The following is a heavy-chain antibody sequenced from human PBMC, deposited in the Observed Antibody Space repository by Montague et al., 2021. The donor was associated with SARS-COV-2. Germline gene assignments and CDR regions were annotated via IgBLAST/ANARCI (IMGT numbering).Heavy chain of an antibody. D-gene: IGHD6-13*01. CDR2: IDWDDDK. CDR3: ARILVAAAGSPFDP. V-gene: IGHV2-70*11. CDR1: GFSLSTSGMC. Sequence: PALGKPTQTLTLTCTFSGFSLSTSGMCVSWIRQPPGKALEWLARIDWDDDKYYSTSLKTRLTISKDTSKNQVVLTMTNMDPEDTATYYCARILVAAAGSPFDPWGQGTLVTVSS. J-gene: IGHJ5*02.